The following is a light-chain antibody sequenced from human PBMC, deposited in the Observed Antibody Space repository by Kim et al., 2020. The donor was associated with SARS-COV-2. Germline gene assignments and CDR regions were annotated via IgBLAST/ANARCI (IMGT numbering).Light chain of an antibody. Sequence: ASVKLTCILSTGQSNYASAWLQQQPGKGPRYLMRLYSDGRHTKGDGIPDRFSGSTSGSEYSLTISSLQSEDEADYYCQTWGSGIGVFGGGTKLTVL. CDR3: QTWGSGIGV. J-gene: IGLJ2*01. CDR2: LYSDGRH. CDR1: TGQSNYA. V-gene: IGLV4-69*01.